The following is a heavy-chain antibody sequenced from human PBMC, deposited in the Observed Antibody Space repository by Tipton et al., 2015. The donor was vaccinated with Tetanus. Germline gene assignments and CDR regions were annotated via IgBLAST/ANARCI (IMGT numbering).Heavy chain of an antibody. CDR2: LYYTGPT. Sequence: GLVKPSETLSLTCTVSGGSISTTSDYWGWIRQPPGTGLEWIGSLYYTGPTYYNPSLKSRLTISVDTSKNQFSLGLSSVTASDTAVYFCARHSLKLGMWAFDIWGRGTLVTVSS. J-gene: IGHJ3*02. CDR1: GGSISTTSDY. CDR3: ARHSLKLGMWAFDI. D-gene: IGHD7-27*01. V-gene: IGHV4-39*01.